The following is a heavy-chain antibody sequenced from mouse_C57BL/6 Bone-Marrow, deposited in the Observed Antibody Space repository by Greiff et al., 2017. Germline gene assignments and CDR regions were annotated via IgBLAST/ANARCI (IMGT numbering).Heavy chain of an antibody. CDR1: GYTFTDYN. CDR3: ARSLDLWDGYYVYFDY. V-gene: IGHV1-18*01. D-gene: IGHD2-3*01. Sequence: EVQLQQSGPELVKPGASVKILCKASGYTFTDYNMDWVKQSHGKSLEWIGDINPNNGGTIYNQKFKGKATLTVDKSSSTAYMELRSLTSEDTAVYYCARSLDLWDGYYVYFDYWGQGTTLTVSS. J-gene: IGHJ2*01. CDR2: INPNNGGT.